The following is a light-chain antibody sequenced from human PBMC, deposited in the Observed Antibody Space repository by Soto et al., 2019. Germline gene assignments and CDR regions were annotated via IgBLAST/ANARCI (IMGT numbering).Light chain of an antibody. Sequence: EIVLTQSPGALSLSPGERATFSCRASQSVSSSYIAWYQQKRGQAPRRLIYGASIRATGIPDRFSGSGSGTDFTLTISRLEPEDFAVYYCQQRSNWPPSITFGQGTRLEI. CDR1: QSVSSSY. V-gene: IGKV3D-20*02. J-gene: IGKJ5*01. CDR2: GAS. CDR3: QQRSNWPPSIT.